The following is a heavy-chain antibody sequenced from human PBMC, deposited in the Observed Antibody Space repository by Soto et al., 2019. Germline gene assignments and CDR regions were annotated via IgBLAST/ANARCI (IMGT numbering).Heavy chain of an antibody. CDR2: IKEDGGGK. CDR3: ARDGYGYNSLDN. CDR1: GFTLRNYW. Sequence: EVHLVESGGGSVQPGGSLRLSCATSGFTLRNYWMVWVRQAPGKGLEWVANIKEDGGGKYFGDFVRGRFTVSRDNAKNSLYLQMNNLRAEDTAVYYCARDGYGYNSLDNWGQGTLVTVSS. J-gene: IGHJ4*02. V-gene: IGHV3-7*01. D-gene: IGHD5-18*01.